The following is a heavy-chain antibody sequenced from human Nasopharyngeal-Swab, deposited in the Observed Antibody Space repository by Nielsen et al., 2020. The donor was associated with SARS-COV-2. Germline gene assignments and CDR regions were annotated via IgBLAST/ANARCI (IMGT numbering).Heavy chain of an antibody. J-gene: IGHJ3*01. V-gene: IGHV3-7*04. Sequence: GESLKISCAASEFTFSYYWMAWVRQAPGKGLEWVANIRPDGSEKYHVDSVKGRFTISRDNAKNSVFLQMNSLRSEDTAVYYCARESVVTGMDDAPDFWGRGTMVTVSS. CDR2: IRPDGSEK. D-gene: IGHD2-21*02. CDR3: ARESVVTGMDDAPDF. CDR1: EFTFSYYW.